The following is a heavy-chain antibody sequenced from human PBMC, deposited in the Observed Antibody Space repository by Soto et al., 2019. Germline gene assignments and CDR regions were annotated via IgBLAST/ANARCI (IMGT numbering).Heavy chain of an antibody. V-gene: IGHV3-23*01. Sequence: EVQLLESGGGLVQPGGSLRLSCAASGFTFNNYAMTWVRQAPGKGLEWVSALSGGGDTTYYADSVKGRFTVSRDGSKNTLYLQMSSLRAEDAALYYCAKGRGGSGSLPPRVDFWGQGTLVTVSS. D-gene: IGHD3-10*01. CDR1: GFTFNNYA. J-gene: IGHJ4*02. CDR3: AKGRGGSGSLPPRVDF. CDR2: LSGGGDTT.